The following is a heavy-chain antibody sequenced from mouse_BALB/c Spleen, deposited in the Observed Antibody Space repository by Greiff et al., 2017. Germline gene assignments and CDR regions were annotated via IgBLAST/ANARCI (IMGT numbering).Heavy chain of an antibody. CDR1: GFTFSDYY. D-gene: IGHD1-1*01. Sequence: EVKLVESGGGLVKPGGSLKLSCAASGFTFSDYYMYWVRQTPEKRLEWVATISDGGSYTYYPDSVKGRFTISRDNAKNNLYLQMSSLKSEDTAMYYCAREGRTVAGDYFDYWGQGTTLTVSS. V-gene: IGHV5-4*02. CDR3: AREGRTVAGDYFDY. CDR2: ISDGGSYT. J-gene: IGHJ2*01.